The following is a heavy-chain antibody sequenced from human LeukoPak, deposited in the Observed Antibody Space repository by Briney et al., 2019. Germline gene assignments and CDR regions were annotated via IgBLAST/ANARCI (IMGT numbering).Heavy chain of an antibody. CDR3: ARGVAAAGGWFDP. V-gene: IGHV3-21*01. D-gene: IGHD6-13*01. Sequence: PGGSLRLSCAASGFTFSSYSMNWVRQAPGKGLEWVSSISSSSSYIYYADSVKGRFTISRDNAKNSLYLQMNSLRAEDTAVYYCARGVAAAGGWFDPWGQGALVTVSS. CDR1: GFTFSSYS. J-gene: IGHJ5*02. CDR2: ISSSSSYI.